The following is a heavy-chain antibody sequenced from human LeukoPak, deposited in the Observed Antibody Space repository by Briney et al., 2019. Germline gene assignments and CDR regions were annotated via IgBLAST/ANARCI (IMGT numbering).Heavy chain of an antibody. CDR2: IIPIFGTA. J-gene: IGHJ4*02. V-gene: IGHV1-69*05. CDR1: GGTFSSYA. Sequence: GASVKVSCKASGGTFSSYAISWVRQAPGQGLEWMGGIIPIFGTANYAQKFQGRVTITTDESTSTAYMELSSLRSEDTAVYYCARVARDGYNRGPEYYFDYWGQGTLVTVSS. CDR3: ARVARDGYNRGPEYYFDY. D-gene: IGHD5-24*01.